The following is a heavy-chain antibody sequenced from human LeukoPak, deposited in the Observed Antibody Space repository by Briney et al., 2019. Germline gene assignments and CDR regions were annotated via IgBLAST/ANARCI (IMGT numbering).Heavy chain of an antibody. CDR3: VRDPGELIVATTFDY. CDR1: GYDFISYG. J-gene: IGHJ4*02. CDR2: ISASNGNT. V-gene: IGHV1-18*01. Sequence: GASVKVSCETSGYDFISYGFSWVRQAPGQGLERMGWISASNGNTKYSQKFQGRVTMTTDSSTNTAYMDLRSLRFDDTAVYYCVRDPGELIVATTFDYWGQGTLVTVSS. D-gene: IGHD5-12*01.